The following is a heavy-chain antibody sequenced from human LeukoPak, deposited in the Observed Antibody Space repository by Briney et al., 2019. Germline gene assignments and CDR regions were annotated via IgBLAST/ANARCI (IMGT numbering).Heavy chain of an antibody. CDR3: AREPSYYDFWSGYHNDAFDI. CDR2: ISSDGSTI. J-gene: IGHJ3*02. D-gene: IGHD3-3*01. CDR1: GFTFSSFE. V-gene: IGHV3-48*03. Sequence: GGSLRLSCAASGFTFSSFEMHWVRQAPGKGLEWVSYISSDGSTIYYADSVKGRFTISRDNAKNSLYLQMNSLRAEDTAVYYCAREPSYYDFWSGYHNDAFDIWGQGTMVTVSS.